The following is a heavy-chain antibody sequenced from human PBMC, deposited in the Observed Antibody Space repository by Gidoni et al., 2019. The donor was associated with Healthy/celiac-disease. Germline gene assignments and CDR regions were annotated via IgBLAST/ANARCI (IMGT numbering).Heavy chain of an antibody. CDR1: GFTFSSYS. CDR3: ARALPYDYVWGSYRKPDAFDI. J-gene: IGHJ3*02. CDR2: ISSSSSYI. Sequence: EVQLVESGGGLVKPGGSLRLSCAASGFTFSSYSMNWVRQAPGKGLEWVSSISSSSSYIYYADSVKGRFTISRDNAKNSLYLQMNSLRAEDTAVYYCARALPYDYVWGSYRKPDAFDIWGQGTMVTVSS. V-gene: IGHV3-21*01. D-gene: IGHD3-16*02.